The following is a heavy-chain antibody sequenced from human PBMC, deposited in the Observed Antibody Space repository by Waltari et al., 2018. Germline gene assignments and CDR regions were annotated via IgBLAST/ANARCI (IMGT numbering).Heavy chain of an antibody. V-gene: IGHV3-7*03. J-gene: IGHJ6*02. Sequence: EVELVESGGGLVQPGGSLRLSCVASGFTFSSYWMSWVRQAPGKGLEGVANLNQDGSAKYSVDSVKGRFTSSRDNAKNLLYLQMNSLRAEDTAVYYCARDSHGCYGCGMDVWGQGTTVTV. CDR2: LNQDGSAK. CDR3: ARDSHGCYGCGMDV. D-gene: IGHD2-2*01. CDR1: GFTFSSYW.